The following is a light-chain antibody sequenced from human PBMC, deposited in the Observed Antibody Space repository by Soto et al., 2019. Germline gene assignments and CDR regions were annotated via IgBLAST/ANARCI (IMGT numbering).Light chain of an antibody. V-gene: IGLV2-14*03. J-gene: IGLJ1*01. Sequence: QSVPTQPASVSGCPGQSITISCTATSRYVGAYDFVSWYQQHPDKAPKLMIYEVIYRPSGVSNRFSGSKSVNTATLTISGLQVEDEGDYYCSSYKTSSTRVFGTGTKVTVL. CDR2: EVI. CDR1: SRYVGAYDF. CDR3: SSYKTSSTRV.